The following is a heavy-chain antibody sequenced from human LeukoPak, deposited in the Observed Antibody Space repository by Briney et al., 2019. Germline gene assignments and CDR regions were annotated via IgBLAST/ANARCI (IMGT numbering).Heavy chain of an antibody. CDR3: ARRLYGYSYAPHGSIPYYFDY. CDR2: INNSGST. Sequence: SQTLSLTCAVYGGSLSGYYRSWIRPPPGGGLGWIGEINNSGSTTYNTSLKSRVTISVDTSTNQFSLKLSSVTASVTAVNHCARRLYGYSYAPHGSIPYYFDYWGQGTLVTVSS. V-gene: IGHV4-34*01. J-gene: IGHJ4*02. D-gene: IGHD5-18*01. CDR1: GGSLSGYY.